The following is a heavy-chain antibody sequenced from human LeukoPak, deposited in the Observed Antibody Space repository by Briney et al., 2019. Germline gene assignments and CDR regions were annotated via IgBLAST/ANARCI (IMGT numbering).Heavy chain of an antibody. J-gene: IGHJ5*02. CDR2: ISGSGGST. CDR1: GFTFSSYA. D-gene: IGHD3-10*01. CDR3: AKDPGLLWXGLXDP. Sequence: GGSLRLSCAASGFTFSSYAMSWVRQAPGKGLEWVSAISGSGGSTYYADSVKGRFTISRDNSKNTLYLQMNSLRAEDTAVYYCAKDPGLLWXGLXDPXXXGTLVTVXS. V-gene: IGHV3-23*01.